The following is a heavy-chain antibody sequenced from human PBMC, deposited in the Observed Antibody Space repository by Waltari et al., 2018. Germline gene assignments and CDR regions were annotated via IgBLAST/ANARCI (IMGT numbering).Heavy chain of an antibody. CDR2: IYTSGST. CDR3: ARVYCSTLERGADCYSGYGLDP. Sequence: QVQLQESGPGLVKPSETLSLTCTVSGGSISSYYWSWIRQPAGKGLEWIGRIYTSGSTNYNPSLKSRVTMSVDTSKNQFSLKLSSVTAADTAVYYCARVYCSTLERGADCYSGYGLDPWGQGTLVTVSS. V-gene: IGHV4-4*07. CDR1: GGSISSYY. D-gene: IGHD2-2*01. J-gene: IGHJ5*02.